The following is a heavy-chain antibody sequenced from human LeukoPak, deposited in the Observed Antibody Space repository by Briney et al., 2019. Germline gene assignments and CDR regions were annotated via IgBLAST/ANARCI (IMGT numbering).Heavy chain of an antibody. Sequence: GASVKVSCKASGYTFTGYYMHWVRQAPGQGLEWMGRINPNSGGTNYAQKFQGRVTMTRDTSISTAYMELSRLRSDDTAVRYCARPYDSSAFLPFDYWGQGTLVTVSS. D-gene: IGHD3-22*01. CDR1: GYTFTGYY. CDR2: INPNSGGT. V-gene: IGHV1-2*06. J-gene: IGHJ4*02. CDR3: ARPYDSSAFLPFDY.